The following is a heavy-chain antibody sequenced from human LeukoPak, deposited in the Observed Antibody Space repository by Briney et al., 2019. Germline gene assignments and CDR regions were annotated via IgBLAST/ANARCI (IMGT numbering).Heavy chain of an antibody. V-gene: IGHV4-39*07. D-gene: IGHD3-22*01. CDR3: ARTMIVLDY. J-gene: IGHJ4*02. CDR1: GGSISTSSYY. CDR2: NYYSGNT. Sequence: SETLSLTCTVSGGSISTSSYYWGWIRQPPGKGLEWIGSNYYSGNTYYNPSLKSRVTISVDTSKNQFSLKLSSVTAADTAVYYCARTMIVLDYWGQGTLVTVSS.